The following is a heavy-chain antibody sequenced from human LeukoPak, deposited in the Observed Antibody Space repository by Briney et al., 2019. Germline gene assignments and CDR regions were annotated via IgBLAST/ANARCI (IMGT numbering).Heavy chain of an antibody. Sequence: GGSLRLPCTASGFIFSNYAMSWVRQAPGKGLEWVSGISASGGNTYYADSVKGRFTISRDNSKNTLYLQMNSLRAEDTAVYYCAKDLGYYYGSGSYPSDYWGQGTLVTVSS. V-gene: IGHV3-23*01. CDR1: GFIFSNYA. D-gene: IGHD3-10*01. CDR3: AKDLGYYYGSGSYPSDY. CDR2: ISASGGNT. J-gene: IGHJ4*02.